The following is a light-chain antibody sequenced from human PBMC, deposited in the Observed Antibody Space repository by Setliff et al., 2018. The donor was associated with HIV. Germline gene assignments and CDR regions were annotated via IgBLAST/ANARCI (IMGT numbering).Light chain of an antibody. Sequence: QSALAQPPSASATPGQRVTISCSGNTSNIGTNDVYWYQQVPGTAPKLHISKNNQRPSGIPDRFSGSKSGTSATLGITGLQTGDEADYYCGTWDSSLSAVVFGGGTKVTVL. CDR3: GTWDSSLSAVV. J-gene: IGLJ2*01. CDR2: KNN. V-gene: IGLV1-51*02. CDR1: TSNIGTND.